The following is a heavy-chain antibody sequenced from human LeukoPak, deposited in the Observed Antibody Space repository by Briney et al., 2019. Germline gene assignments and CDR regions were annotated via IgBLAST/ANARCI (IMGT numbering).Heavy chain of an antibody. D-gene: IGHD3-22*01. J-gene: IGHJ4*02. Sequence: GGSLRLSCAASGFTVSSNYMSWVRQAPGKGLEWVGFIRSKAYGGTTEYAASVKGRFTISRDDSKSIAYLQMNSLKTEDTAVYYCTRDTYYYDSSIPGYWGQGTLVTVSS. V-gene: IGHV3-49*04. CDR1: GFTVSSNY. CDR2: IRSKAYGGTT. CDR3: TRDTYYYDSSIPGY.